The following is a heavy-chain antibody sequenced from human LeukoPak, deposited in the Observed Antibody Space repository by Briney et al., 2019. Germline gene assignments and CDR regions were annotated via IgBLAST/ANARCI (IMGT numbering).Heavy chain of an antibody. CDR3: ARKSRTSMVDY. D-gene: IGHD1-7*01. CDR1: GGSFSGYY. CDR2: IYHSGST. V-gene: IGHV4-30-2*01. Sequence: SETLSLTCAVYGGSFSGYYWSWIRQPPGKGLEWIGYIYHSGSTYYNPSLKSRVTISVDRSKNQFSLKLSSVTAADTAVYYCARKSRTSMVDYWGQGTLVTVSS. J-gene: IGHJ4*02.